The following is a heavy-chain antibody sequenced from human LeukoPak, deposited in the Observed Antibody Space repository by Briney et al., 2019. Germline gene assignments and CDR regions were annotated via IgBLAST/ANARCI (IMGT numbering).Heavy chain of an antibody. D-gene: IGHD3-22*01. CDR1: GFTFSSYW. Sequence: GGSLRLSCAASGFTFSSYWMHWVRQAPGKGLVWVSRINNDGSSTSYTDPVKGRLTISRDNRKNTLYLQMNSLKAEDTAVYYCARDSGYGFDYWGQGTLVTVPS. J-gene: IGHJ4*02. CDR3: ARDSGYGFDY. CDR2: INNDGSST. V-gene: IGHV3-74*01.